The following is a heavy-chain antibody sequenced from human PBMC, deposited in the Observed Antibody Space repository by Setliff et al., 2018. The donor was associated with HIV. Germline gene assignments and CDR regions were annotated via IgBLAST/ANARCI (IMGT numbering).Heavy chain of an antibody. J-gene: IGHJ4*02. CDR3: VRGPQWLVQKGRVYYFDY. D-gene: IGHD6-19*01. Sequence: PSETLSLTCTVSGGSISSSSYYWGWIRQPPGKGLEWIGSIYYSGSTYYNPSLKSRVTISVDTSKNQFSLMLSSVTAADTAVYFCVRGPQWLVQKGRVYYFDYWGQGTLVTVSS. CDR2: IYYSGST. CDR1: GGSISSSSYY. V-gene: IGHV4-39*07.